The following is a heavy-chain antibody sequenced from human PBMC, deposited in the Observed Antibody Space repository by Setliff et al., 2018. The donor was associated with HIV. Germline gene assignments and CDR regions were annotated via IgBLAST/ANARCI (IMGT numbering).Heavy chain of an antibody. J-gene: IGHJ3*02. CDR2: IYYSGGT. D-gene: IGHD2-2*01. V-gene: IGHV4-31*03. CDR1: GGSITTGGFY. Sequence: SETLSLTCTASGGSITTGGFYWSWIRQYPQKGLEWIGYIYYSGGTYYNPSLKSRVTMSVATSKNQFPLKLSSVTAADTAVYYCARGDAMTSLGAFDIWGHGTMVTVSS. CDR3: ARGDAMTSLGAFDI.